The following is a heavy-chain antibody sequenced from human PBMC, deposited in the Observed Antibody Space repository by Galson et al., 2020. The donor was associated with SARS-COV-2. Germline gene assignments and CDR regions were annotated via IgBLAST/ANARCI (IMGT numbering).Heavy chain of an antibody. CDR3: ATDLIGGRFLEWARGYYGMDG. D-gene: IGHD3-3*01. Sequence: ASVKVSCKVSGYTLTELSMHWVRQAPGKGLEWMGGFDPEDGETIYAQKFQGRVTMTEDTSTDTAYMELSSLRSEDTAVYYCATDLIGGRFLEWARGYYGMDGWGQGTTVTVSS. CDR2: FDPEDGET. V-gene: IGHV1-24*01. CDR1: GYTLTELS. J-gene: IGHJ6*02.